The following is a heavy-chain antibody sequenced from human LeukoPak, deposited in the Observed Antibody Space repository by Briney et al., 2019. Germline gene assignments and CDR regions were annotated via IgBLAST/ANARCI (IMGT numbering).Heavy chain of an antibody. Sequence: SVKVSCKASGGAFSSYAISWVRQAPGQGLEWMGGIIPIFGTANNAQRFQGRVTITTDESTSTAYMELSSLRSEDTAVYYCARGQGYNYAPFDYWGQGTLVTVSS. V-gene: IGHV1-69*05. D-gene: IGHD5-18*01. CDR1: GGAFSSYA. CDR3: ARGQGYNYAPFDY. J-gene: IGHJ4*02. CDR2: IIPIFGTA.